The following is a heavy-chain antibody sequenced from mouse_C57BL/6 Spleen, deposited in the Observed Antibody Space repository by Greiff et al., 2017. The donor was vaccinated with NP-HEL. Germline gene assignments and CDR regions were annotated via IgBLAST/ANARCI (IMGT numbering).Heavy chain of an antibody. V-gene: IGHV1-85*01. J-gene: IGHJ2*01. Sequence: QVQLQQSGPELVKPGASVKLSCKASGYTFTSYGINWVKQRPGQGLEWIGRIYPRDGSTKYNEKFKGKATLTVDTSSSTAYMELHSLTSEDSSVYFGAKSRYDDDGGVFDYWGQGTTLTVSS. CDR3: AKSRYDDDGGVFDY. CDR2: IYPRDGST. D-gene: IGHD2-4*01. CDR1: GYTFTSYG.